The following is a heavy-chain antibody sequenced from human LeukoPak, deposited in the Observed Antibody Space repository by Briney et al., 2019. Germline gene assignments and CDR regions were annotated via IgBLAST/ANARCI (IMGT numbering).Heavy chain of an antibody. CDR3: ARAKGAAAGKVVWAFDY. Sequence: SETLSLTCTVSGGSLWSFYWSWVRQPAGKGLEWIGRLYNNGSTNYNPSLKSRVTISVDTSKNQFSLKLSSVTAADTAVYYCARAKGAAAGKVVWAFDYWGQGTLVTVSS. D-gene: IGHD6-13*01. CDR1: GGSLWSFY. J-gene: IGHJ4*02. V-gene: IGHV4-4*07. CDR2: LYNNGST.